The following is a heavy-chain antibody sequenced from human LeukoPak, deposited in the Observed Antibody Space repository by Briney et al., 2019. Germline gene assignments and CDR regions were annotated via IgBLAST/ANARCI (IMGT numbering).Heavy chain of an antibody. CDR1: GFIFDDHA. Sequence: PGRSLRLSCVASGFIFDDHAMHWVRQAPGKGLEWISTITWNSGIIDYADSVRGRFSISRDNAKNSLYLQMNSLRAEDTAIYHCAKDLVYFDSSGVFGYWGQGTLVTVSS. D-gene: IGHD3-22*01. V-gene: IGHV3-9*01. CDR3: AKDLVYFDSSGVFGY. J-gene: IGHJ4*02. CDR2: ITWNSGII.